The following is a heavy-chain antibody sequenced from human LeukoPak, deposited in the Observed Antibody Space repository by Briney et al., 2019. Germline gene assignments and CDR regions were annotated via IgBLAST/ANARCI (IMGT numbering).Heavy chain of an antibody. V-gene: IGHV1-18*04. CDR1: GYTFTSYG. CDR2: ISAYNGNT. J-gene: IGHJ6*04. D-gene: IGHD5-18*01. Sequence: GASVKFSCKASGYTFTSYGISWVRQAPGQGLEWMGWISAYNGNTNYAQKLQGRVTMTTDTSTSTAYMELRSLRSDDTAVYYCARGRIQLWLGFYYGMDVWGKGTTVTVSS. CDR3: ARGRIQLWLGFYYGMDV.